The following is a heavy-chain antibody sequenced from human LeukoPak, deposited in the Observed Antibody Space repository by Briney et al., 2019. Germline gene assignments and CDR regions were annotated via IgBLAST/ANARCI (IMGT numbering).Heavy chain of an antibody. CDR2: IYKSGST. D-gene: IGHD3-22*01. J-gene: IGHJ4*02. CDR1: GGSIGWDY. V-gene: IGHV4-4*07. CDR3: AREEYFQDSNGYSYYFHS. Sequence: PSETLSLTCTVSGGSIGWDYWSWIRQSAGKGMEWIGRIYKSGSTNYNPSFRSRVTMSVDTSKNQFSLNVTSVTAADTAVYYCAREEYFQDSNGYSYYFHSWGQGSLVTVSS.